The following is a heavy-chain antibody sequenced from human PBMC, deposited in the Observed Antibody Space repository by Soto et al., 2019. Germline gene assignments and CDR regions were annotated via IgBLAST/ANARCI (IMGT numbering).Heavy chain of an antibody. Sequence: SETLSVTCGVYGGSFSYYWTWIRQPPGKGLEWIGQINHRGSTNYNPSLESRITISIDTSKNQFSLNLRSVTAADTAVYYCARAASYDSGAYYNPDHGMDVWGQGATVTVSS. CDR3: ARAASYDSGAYYNPDHGMDV. CDR1: GGSFSYY. D-gene: IGHD3-22*01. J-gene: IGHJ6*02. CDR2: INHRGST. V-gene: IGHV4-34*01.